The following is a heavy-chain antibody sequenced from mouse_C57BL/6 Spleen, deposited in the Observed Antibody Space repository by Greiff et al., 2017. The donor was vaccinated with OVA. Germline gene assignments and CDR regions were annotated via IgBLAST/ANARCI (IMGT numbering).Heavy chain of an antibody. Sequence: QVQLQQPGAELVMPGASVKLSCKASGYTFTSYWMHWVKQRPGQGLEWIGEIDPSDSYTNYNQKFKGKSTLTVDKSSSTAYMQLSSLTSEDSAVYYCARRNWVPFDYWGQGTTLTVSS. CDR2: IDPSDSYT. CDR3: ARRNWVPFDY. CDR1: GYTFTSYW. J-gene: IGHJ2*01. D-gene: IGHD4-1*01. V-gene: IGHV1-69*01.